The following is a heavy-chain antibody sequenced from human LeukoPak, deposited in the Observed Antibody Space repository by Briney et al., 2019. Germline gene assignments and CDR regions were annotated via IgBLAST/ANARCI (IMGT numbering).Heavy chain of an antibody. Sequence: GGSLRLSCAASGFTFSSYAMSWVRQAPGKGLEWVSAISGSGGSTYYADSVKGRFTISRDNSKNTLYLQMSSLRAEGTAVYYCAKEDEYPYYFDYWGQGTLVTVSS. D-gene: IGHD6-6*01. CDR1: GFTFSSYA. CDR2: ISGSGGST. CDR3: AKEDEYPYYFDY. J-gene: IGHJ4*02. V-gene: IGHV3-23*01.